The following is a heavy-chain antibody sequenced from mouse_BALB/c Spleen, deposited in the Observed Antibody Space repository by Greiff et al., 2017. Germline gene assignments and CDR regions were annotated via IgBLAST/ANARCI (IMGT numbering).Heavy chain of an antibody. CDR3: ARGGYYYGLDY. D-gene: IGHD2-1*01. V-gene: IGHV5-17*02. Sequence: EVKLMESGGGLVQPGGSRKLSCAASGFTFSSFGMHWVRQAPEKGLEWVAYISSGSSTIYYADTVKGRFTISRDNPKNTLFLQMTSLRSEDTAMYYCARGGYYYGLDYWGQGTTLTVSS. J-gene: IGHJ2*01. CDR1: GFTFSSFG. CDR2: ISSGSSTI.